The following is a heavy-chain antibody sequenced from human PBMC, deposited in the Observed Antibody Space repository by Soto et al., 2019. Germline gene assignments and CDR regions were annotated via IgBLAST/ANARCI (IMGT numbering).Heavy chain of an antibody. CDR2: IYYSGST. J-gene: IGHJ4*02. D-gene: IGHD3-9*01. V-gene: IGHV4-59*01. CDR1: GFSISSYY. CDR3: ARVHLPLRYFDWPPAPYYFDY. Sequence: SETLSLTCTVSGFSISSYYWSWIRQPPGKGLEWIGYIYYSGSTNYNPSLKSRVTISVDTSKNQFSLKLSSVTAADTAVYYCARVHLPLRYFDWPPAPYYFDYWGQGTLVTVSS.